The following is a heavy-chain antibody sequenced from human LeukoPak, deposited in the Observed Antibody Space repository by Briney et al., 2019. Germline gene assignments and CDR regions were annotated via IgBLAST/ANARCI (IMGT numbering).Heavy chain of an antibody. CDR3: ARLHGGNSNYYYGMDV. V-gene: IGHV7-4-1*01. J-gene: IGHJ6*02. Sequence: ASVKVSCKASGYSFTRYAMNWVRQAPGQGLEWMGWINTNTGNPTYAQGFTGRFVFSLDTSVSTAYLQICSLKAEDTAVYYCARLHGGNSNYYYGMDVWGQGTTVTVSS. D-gene: IGHD4-23*01. CDR1: GYSFTRYA. CDR2: INTNTGNP.